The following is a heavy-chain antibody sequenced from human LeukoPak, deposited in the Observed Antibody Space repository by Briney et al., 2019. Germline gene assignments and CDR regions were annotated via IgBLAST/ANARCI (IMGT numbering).Heavy chain of an antibody. Sequence: ASVKVSCKSSGYIFTSYDIYWVRQATGQGLEWMGWMNPNSGNTGYAQKFQGRVTMTTNTSISTAYMELSSLRSEDTAVYYCARDFSQGDDQGDEDEILTGYYHWGQGTLVTVAS. V-gene: IGHV1-8*01. D-gene: IGHD3-9*01. CDR3: ARDFSQGDDQGDEDEILTGYYH. CDR2: MNPNSGNT. J-gene: IGHJ4*02. CDR1: GYIFTSYD.